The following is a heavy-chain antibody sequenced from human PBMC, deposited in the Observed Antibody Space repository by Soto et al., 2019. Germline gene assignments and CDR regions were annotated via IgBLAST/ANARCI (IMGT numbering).Heavy chain of an antibody. V-gene: IGHV3-33*01. CDR3: ARDSGSGYEPSYYFDY. CDR2: IWYEGINK. D-gene: IGHD5-12*01. CDR1: GFTFSSYG. Sequence: QVQLVESGGGVVQPGRSLRLSCAASGFTFSSYGMHWVRQAPGKGLEWVAVIWYEGINKYYADSVKGRFTISRDNXKIXLDLKMNSVRAEDRAVYYCARDSGSGYEPSYYFDYWGQGTLVTVSS. J-gene: IGHJ4*02.